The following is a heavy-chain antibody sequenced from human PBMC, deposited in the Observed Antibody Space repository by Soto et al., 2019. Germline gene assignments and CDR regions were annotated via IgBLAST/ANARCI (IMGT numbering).Heavy chain of an antibody. Sequence: QVQLVQSGAEVKKPGASVKVSCKASGYTFTGYYMHWVRQAPGQGLEWMGWINPNSGGTNYAQKFKGRVTMTRDTSISTAYMELRRLRSDDTAVYYCARDYDSSGSSYGMDVWGQGTTVTVSS. CDR1: GYTFTGYY. CDR2: INPNSGGT. V-gene: IGHV1-2*02. D-gene: IGHD3-22*01. J-gene: IGHJ6*02. CDR3: ARDYDSSGSSYGMDV.